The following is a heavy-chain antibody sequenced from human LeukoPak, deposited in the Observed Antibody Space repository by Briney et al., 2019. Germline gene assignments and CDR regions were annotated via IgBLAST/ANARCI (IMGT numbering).Heavy chain of an antibody. CDR2: IWYDGSNK. Sequence: GGSLRLSCAASGFTFSSYGMRWVRQAPGKGLEWVAVIWYDGSNKYYADSVKGRFTISRDNSKNTLYLQMNSLRAEDTAVYYCARDQNYYGSGSYYGVDYWGQGTLVTVSS. CDR1: GFTFSSYG. D-gene: IGHD3-10*01. J-gene: IGHJ4*02. V-gene: IGHV3-33*01. CDR3: ARDQNYYGSGSYYGVDY.